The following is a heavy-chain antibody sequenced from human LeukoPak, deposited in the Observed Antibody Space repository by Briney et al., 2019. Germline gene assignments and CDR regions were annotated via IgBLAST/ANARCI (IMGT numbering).Heavy chain of an antibody. V-gene: IGHV4-31*03. CDR3: ARGRTVFEGGYQIYYYGMDV. D-gene: IGHD3-3*01. CDR1: GGSISSGGYY. CDR2: IYYSGST. Sequence: KTSETLSLTCTVSGGSISSGGYYWSWIRQHPGKGLEWIGYIYYSGSTYYNPSLKSRVAISVDTSKNQFSLKLSSVTAADTAVYYCARGRTVFEGGYQIYYYGMDVWGQGTTVTVSS. J-gene: IGHJ6*02.